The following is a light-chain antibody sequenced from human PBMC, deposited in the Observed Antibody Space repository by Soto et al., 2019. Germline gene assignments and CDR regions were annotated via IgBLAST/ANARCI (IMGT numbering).Light chain of an antibody. CDR3: QSYASSLSGSYV. J-gene: IGLJ1*01. CDR2: GNS. Sequence: QSVLTQPPSVSGAPGQRVTISCTGSGSNIGAGYDVHWYQQLPGTAPKLLIYGNSNRPSGVPDRFSGSKSGTSASLAITGLQAEDEADYYCQSYASSLSGSYVFGTGTKLTVL. V-gene: IGLV1-40*01. CDR1: GSNIGAGYD.